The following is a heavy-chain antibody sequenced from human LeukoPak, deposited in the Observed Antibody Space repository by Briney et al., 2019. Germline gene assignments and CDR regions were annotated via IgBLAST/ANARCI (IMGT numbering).Heavy chain of an antibody. CDR2: ISYDGSNK. CDR1: GFNFGDYA. V-gene: IGHV3-30*18. Sequence: PGGSLRLSCTASGFNFGDYAMSWFRQAPGKGLEWVAVISYDGSNKYYADSVKGRFTISRDNSKNTLYLQMNSLRAEDTAVYYCAKGPFTSGANWFDPWGQGTLVTVSS. D-gene: IGHD1-26*01. CDR3: AKGPFTSGANWFDP. J-gene: IGHJ5*02.